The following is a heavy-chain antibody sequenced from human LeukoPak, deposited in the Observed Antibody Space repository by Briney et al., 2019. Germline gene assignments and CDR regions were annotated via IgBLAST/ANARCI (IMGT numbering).Heavy chain of an antibody. CDR3: ARERYCSGGSCYGMWNY. CDR2: IYYSGST. D-gene: IGHD2-15*01. Sequence: PSETLSLTCTVSGGSVSSGSYYWSWIRQPPGKGLEWIGYIYYSGSTNYNPSLKSRVTISVDTSKNQFSLKLSSVTAADTAVYYCARERYCSGGSCYGMWNYWGQGTLVTVSS. V-gene: IGHV4-61*01. J-gene: IGHJ4*02. CDR1: GGSVSSGSYY.